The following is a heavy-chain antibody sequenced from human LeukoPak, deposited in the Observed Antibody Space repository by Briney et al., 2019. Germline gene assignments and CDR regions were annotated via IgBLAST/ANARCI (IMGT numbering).Heavy chain of an antibody. CDR1: GFTFSSYS. CDR2: ISSSSSTI. Sequence: GGSLRLSCAASGFTFSSYSMNWVRQAPGKGLEWVSYISSSSSTIYYADSVKGRFTISRDNAKNSLYLQMNSLRAEDTAVYYCAREGPGVLRFLEWSRAFDPWGQGTLVTVSS. V-gene: IGHV3-48*01. J-gene: IGHJ5*02. D-gene: IGHD3-3*01. CDR3: AREGPGVLRFLEWSRAFDP.